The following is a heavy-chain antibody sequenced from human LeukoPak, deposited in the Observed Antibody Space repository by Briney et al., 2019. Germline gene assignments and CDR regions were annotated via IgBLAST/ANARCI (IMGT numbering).Heavy chain of an antibody. CDR2: IYYSGST. Sequence: PSETLSLTCTVSGGSISSSSYYWGWIRQPPGKGLEWIGSIYYSGSTYYNPSLKSRVIISVDTSKNQSSLNLSSVTAADTAVYYCARGIVGVTYFDEWGQGMLVTVSS. V-gene: IGHV4-39*01. CDR3: ARGIVGVTYFDE. J-gene: IGHJ4*02. CDR1: GGSISSSSYY. D-gene: IGHD1-26*01.